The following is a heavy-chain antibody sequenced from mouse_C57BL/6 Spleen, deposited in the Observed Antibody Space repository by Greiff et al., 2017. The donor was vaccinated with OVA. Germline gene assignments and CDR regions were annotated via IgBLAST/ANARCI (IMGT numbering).Heavy chain of an antibody. CDR3: ARHEEGYYGSSYGPAMDY. J-gene: IGHJ4*01. D-gene: IGHD1-1*01. CDR1: GYTFTEYT. V-gene: IGHV1-62-2*01. Sequence: QVQLKQSGAELVKPGASVKLSCKASGYTFTEYTIHWVKQRSGQGLEWIGWFYPGSGSIKYNEKFKDKATLTADKSSSTVYMELSRLTSEDSAVYFCARHEEGYYGSSYGPAMDYWGQGTSVTVSS. CDR2: FYPGSGSI.